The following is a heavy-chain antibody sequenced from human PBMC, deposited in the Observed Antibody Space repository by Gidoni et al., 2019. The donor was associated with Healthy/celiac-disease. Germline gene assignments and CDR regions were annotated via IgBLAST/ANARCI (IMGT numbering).Heavy chain of an antibody. J-gene: IGHJ4*02. CDR1: GFTFSSYA. CDR2: IIGSGGST. CDR3: AKSGCSSTSCYVGEIFDY. Sequence: EVQLLASGGGLVQPGGSLRLSCAASGFTFSSYAMSWVRQAPGKGSEWVSAIIGSGGSTYYADSVKGRFTISRDNSKNTLYLQMNSLRAEDTAVYYCAKSGCSSTSCYVGEIFDYWGQGTLVTVSS. V-gene: IGHV3-23*01. D-gene: IGHD2-2*01.